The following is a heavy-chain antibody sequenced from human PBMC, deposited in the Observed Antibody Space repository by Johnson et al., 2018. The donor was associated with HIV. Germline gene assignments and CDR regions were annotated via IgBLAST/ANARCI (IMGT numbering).Heavy chain of an antibody. V-gene: IGHV3-7*01. J-gene: IGHJ3*02. CDR1: GFTFSCYW. Sequence: VQLVESGGGLVQPGGSLRLSCAASGFTFSCYWMSWVRQAPGKGLEWVANIKQDGSEKYYVDSVKGRITISRDHAKNSLYLQMNGLRDEDTAVYYCARGRVFDIWGQGTMVTVSS. CDR2: IKQDGSEK. CDR3: ARGRVFDI.